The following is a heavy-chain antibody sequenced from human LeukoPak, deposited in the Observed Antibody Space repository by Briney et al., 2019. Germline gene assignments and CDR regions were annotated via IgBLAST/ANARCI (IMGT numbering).Heavy chain of an antibody. J-gene: IGHJ4*02. CDR3: ARASRITIFGVVSYYFDY. Sequence: PSQTLSLTCTVSGGSISSGGYYWSWIRQHPGKGLEWIGYIYHSGSTYYNPSLKSRLTISVDTSKNQFSLKLSSVTAADTAVYYCARASRITIFGVVSYYFDYWGQGTLVTVSS. V-gene: IGHV4-31*03. D-gene: IGHD3-3*01. CDR2: IYHSGST. CDR1: GGSISSGGYY.